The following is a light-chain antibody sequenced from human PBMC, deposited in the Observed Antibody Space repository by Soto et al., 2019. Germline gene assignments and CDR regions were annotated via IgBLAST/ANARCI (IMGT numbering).Light chain of an antibody. Sequence: QSVLTQPASVSGSPGQSITISCTGTSSDVGGYNHVSWYQQHPGKAPKFMIYDVSNRPSGVSNRFSGSKSGNTASLTISGLQAEDEADYYCCSYTSSSTLYVFGTGTKLTVL. CDR1: SSDVGGYNH. CDR3: CSYTSSSTLYV. V-gene: IGLV2-14*03. J-gene: IGLJ1*01. CDR2: DVS.